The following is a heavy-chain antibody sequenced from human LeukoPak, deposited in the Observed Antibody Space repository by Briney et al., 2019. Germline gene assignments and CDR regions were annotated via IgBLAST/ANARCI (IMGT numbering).Heavy chain of an antibody. CDR3: LIPAMNY. Sequence: GGSLRLSCEASRFSFSSYAMTWFRQAPGKGLEWVSAISGRGDRTSYADSVKGRVTISRDNSKNTLYLQMNSLRVEDTAIYYPLIPAMNYWGQGTLVTVSS. CDR2: ISGRGDRT. CDR1: RFSFSSYA. D-gene: IGHD2-2*01. V-gene: IGHV3-23*01. J-gene: IGHJ4*02.